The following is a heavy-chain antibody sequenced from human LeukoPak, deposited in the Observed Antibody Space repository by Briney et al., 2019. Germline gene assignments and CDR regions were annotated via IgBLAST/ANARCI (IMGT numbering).Heavy chain of an antibody. CDR1: GFTFSSYS. CDR2: ISSSSSYI. CDR3: ARDRGLYDSSGYYWGNYFDY. V-gene: IGHV3-21*01. J-gene: IGHJ4*02. D-gene: IGHD3-22*01. Sequence: PGGSLRLSCAASGFTFSSYSMNWVRQAPGKGLEWVSSISSSSSYIYYADSVKGRFTISRDNAKNSLYLQMNSLRAEDTAVYYCARDRGLYDSSGYYWGNYFDYWGQGTLVTVSS.